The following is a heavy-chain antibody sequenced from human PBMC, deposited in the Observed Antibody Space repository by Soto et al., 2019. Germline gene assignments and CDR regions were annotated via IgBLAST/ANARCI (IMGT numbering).Heavy chain of an antibody. CDR2: ISSSSGSI. CDR3: ARGHHCYSITCPHYYYVYYDLDD. CDR1: GFTFSNYN. D-gene: IGHD6-13*01. V-gene: IGHV3-21*01. J-gene: IGHJ6*03. Sequence: EVQLVESGGGLVKPGGSLRLSCAASGFTFSNYNMNWVRQAPGKGLEWVSSISSSSGSIYFADSVKGRFTIARDNTKNSLYLQMNSLRVEDTAVYYCARGHHCYSITCPHYYYVYYDLDDWGKGTTVTVSS.